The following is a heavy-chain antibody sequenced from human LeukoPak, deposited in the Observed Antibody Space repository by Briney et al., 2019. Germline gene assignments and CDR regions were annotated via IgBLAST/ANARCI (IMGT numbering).Heavy chain of an antibody. CDR1: GFTFDDYA. J-gene: IGHJ3*02. CDR3: AKVMKRFLEWLSDDAFDI. CDR2: ISWNSGSI. Sequence: SGGSLRLSCAASGFTFDDYAMHWVRQAPGKGLEWVSGISWNSGSIVYADSAKGRFTISRDNAKNSLYLQMNSLRAEDMALYYCAKVMKRFLEWLSDDAFDIWGQGTMVTVSS. D-gene: IGHD3-3*01. V-gene: IGHV3-9*03.